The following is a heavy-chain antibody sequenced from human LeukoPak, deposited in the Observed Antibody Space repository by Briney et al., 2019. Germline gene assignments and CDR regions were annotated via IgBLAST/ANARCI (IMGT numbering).Heavy chain of an antibody. J-gene: IGHJ5*02. CDR3: ARDGGSIVVVPEGNWFDP. Sequence: GRSLRLSCAASGFTFDDYAMHWVRQAPGKGLEWVSGISWSSGSIGYADSVKGRFTISRDNAKNSLYLQMNSLRAEDTAVYYCARDGGSIVVVPEGNWFDPWGQGTLVTVSS. CDR1: GFTFDDYA. V-gene: IGHV3-9*01. D-gene: IGHD2-2*01. CDR2: ISWSSGSI.